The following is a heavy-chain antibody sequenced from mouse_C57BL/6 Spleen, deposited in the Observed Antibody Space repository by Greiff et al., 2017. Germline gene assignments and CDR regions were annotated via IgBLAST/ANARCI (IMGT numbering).Heavy chain of an antibody. V-gene: IGHV1-80*01. J-gene: IGHJ1*03. CDR2: IYPGDGDT. CDR3: ARSLYYGSSYWYFDV. D-gene: IGHD1-1*01. CDR1: GYAFSSYW. Sequence: QVQLQQSGAELVKPGASVKISCKASGYAFSSYWMNWVKQRPGKGLEWIGQIYPGDGDTNYNGKFKGKATLTADKSSSTAYMQLSSLTSEDSAVXFCARSLYYGSSYWYFDVWGTGTTVTVSS.